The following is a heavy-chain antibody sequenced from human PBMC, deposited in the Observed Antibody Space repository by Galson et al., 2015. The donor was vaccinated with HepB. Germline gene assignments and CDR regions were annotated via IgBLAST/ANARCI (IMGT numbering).Heavy chain of an antibody. D-gene: IGHD5-18*01. Sequence: SLRLSCAASGFTFSSYAMSWVRQAPGKGLEWVSAISGSGGSTYYADSVKGQFTISRDNSKNTLYLQMNSLRAEDTAVYYCAKDPAFGAAMVKIGFDYWGQGTLVTVSS. V-gene: IGHV3-23*01. J-gene: IGHJ4*02. CDR2: ISGSGGST. CDR3: AKDPAFGAAMVKIGFDY. CDR1: GFTFSSYA.